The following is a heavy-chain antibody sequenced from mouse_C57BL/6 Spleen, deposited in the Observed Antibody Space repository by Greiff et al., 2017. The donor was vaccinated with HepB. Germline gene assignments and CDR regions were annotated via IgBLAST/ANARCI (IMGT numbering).Heavy chain of an antibody. Sequence: QVQLKQPGAELVKPGASVKLSCKASGYTFTSYWMHWVKQRPGQGLEWIGMIHPNSGSTNYNEKFKSKATLTVDKSSSTAYMQLSSLTSEDSAVYYCARQAGVSDYDYDGYYFDYWGQGTTLTVSS. CDR2: IHPNSGST. D-gene: IGHD2-4*01. J-gene: IGHJ2*01. V-gene: IGHV1-64*01. CDR1: GYTFTSYW. CDR3: ARQAGVSDYDYDGYYFDY.